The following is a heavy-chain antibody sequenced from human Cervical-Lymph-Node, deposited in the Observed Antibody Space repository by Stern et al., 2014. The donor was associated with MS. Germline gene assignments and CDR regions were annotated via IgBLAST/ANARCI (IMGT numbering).Heavy chain of an antibody. D-gene: IGHD1-26*01. CDR3: AADPGTGSGSYYNLEGFDY. Sequence: QLVESGPEVKKPGTSVKVSCKASGFTFTSSAMQWVRQARGQRLEWIGWIVVGRGNTNYAQKFQERVTITRDMSTSTAYMELSSLRSEDTAVYYCAADPGTGSGSYYNLEGFDYWGQGTLVTVSS. J-gene: IGHJ4*02. V-gene: IGHV1-58*02. CDR1: GFTFTSSA. CDR2: IVVGRGNT.